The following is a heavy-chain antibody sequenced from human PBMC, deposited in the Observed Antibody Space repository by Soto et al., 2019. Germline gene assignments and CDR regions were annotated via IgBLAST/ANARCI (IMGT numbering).Heavy chain of an antibody. D-gene: IGHD2-2*01. J-gene: IGHJ4*02. Sequence: PGGSLRLSCEVSGFTFSTYAMSWVRQPPGKGLEWVSGISGSGVTTYYADTVKGRFTISRDNSKNTLYLQMSSLRAEDTAVYYCAKNRVLFCSSTSCSNYYFNYWAQGPLVPVSS. CDR1: GFTFSTYA. V-gene: IGHV3-23*01. CDR2: ISGSGVTT. CDR3: AKNRVLFCSSTSCSNYYFNY.